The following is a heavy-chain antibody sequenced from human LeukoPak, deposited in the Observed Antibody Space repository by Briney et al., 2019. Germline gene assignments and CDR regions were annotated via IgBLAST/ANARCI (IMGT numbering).Heavy chain of an antibody. D-gene: IGHD6-13*01. CDR1: GFTFSSYS. J-gene: IGHJ4*02. Sequence: GGSPRLSCAASGFTFSSYSMNWVRQAPGKGLEWVSTISSSSRYIYYADSLKGRFTISRDNAKNSLYLQMNSLRAEDTAVYYCARARAYSSSWYPRAELDYWGQGTLVTVSS. CDR3: ARARAYSSSWYPRAELDY. CDR2: ISSSSRYI. V-gene: IGHV3-21*01.